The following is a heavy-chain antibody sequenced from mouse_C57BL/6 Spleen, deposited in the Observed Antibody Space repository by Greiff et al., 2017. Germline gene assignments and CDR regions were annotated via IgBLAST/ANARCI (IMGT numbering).Heavy chain of an antibody. J-gene: IGHJ3*01. D-gene: IGHD2-4*01. Sequence: VQLQQSGPELVKPGASVKISCKASGYTFTDYYMNWVKQSHGNSLEWIGDINPNNGGTSYNQKFKGKATLTVDKSSSTAYMELRSLTSEDSAVYYCARSGYYDYEGFAYWGQGTLVTVSA. CDR3: ARSGYYDYEGFAY. CDR1: GYTFTDYY. CDR2: INPNNGGT. V-gene: IGHV1-26*01.